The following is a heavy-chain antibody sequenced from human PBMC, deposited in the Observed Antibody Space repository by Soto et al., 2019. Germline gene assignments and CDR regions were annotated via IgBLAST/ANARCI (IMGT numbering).Heavy chain of an antibody. V-gene: IGHV3-30*04. CDR3: AREADQGDYGVFDS. J-gene: IGHJ4*02. CDR2: IAYDGRNT. CDR1: GFTFSSFA. D-gene: IGHD4-17*01. Sequence: QVQLVESGGGVVQPGRSLRLSCEASGFTFSSFAMHWVRQAPGKGLEWVAIIAYDGRNTDYADSVKGRFTISRDNSKNALFLEVNSPTIDDTAMYYCAREADQGDYGVFDSWGQGTLVTVSS.